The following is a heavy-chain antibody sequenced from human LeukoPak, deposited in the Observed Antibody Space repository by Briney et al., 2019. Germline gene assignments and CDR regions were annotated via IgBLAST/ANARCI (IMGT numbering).Heavy chain of an antibody. D-gene: IGHD2-21*02. Sequence: SETLSLTCTVSGGSISSGGYYWSWIRQQPGKGLEWIGYIYYSGSTYYNPSLKSGVTISVDTSKNQFSLKLSSVTAADTAVYYCARDYCGGDCYVGYGTDVWGQGTTVTVSS. CDR2: IYYSGST. CDR1: GGSISSGGYY. V-gene: IGHV4-31*03. CDR3: ARDYCGGDCYVGYGTDV. J-gene: IGHJ6*02.